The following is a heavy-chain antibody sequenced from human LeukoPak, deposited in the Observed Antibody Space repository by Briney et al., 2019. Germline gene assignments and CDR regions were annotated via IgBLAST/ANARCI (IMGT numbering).Heavy chain of an antibody. Sequence: ASVKVSCKASGYTFTSYGISWVRQAPGQGLEWMGWISAYNGNTNYAQKLQGRVTMTTDTSTSTAYMELRSLRSDDTAVYYCARDRATMVRGVPDYWGQGTLVTVSS. CDR2: ISAYNGNT. CDR3: ARDRATMVRGVPDY. CDR1: GYTFTSYG. J-gene: IGHJ4*02. D-gene: IGHD3-10*01. V-gene: IGHV1-18*01.